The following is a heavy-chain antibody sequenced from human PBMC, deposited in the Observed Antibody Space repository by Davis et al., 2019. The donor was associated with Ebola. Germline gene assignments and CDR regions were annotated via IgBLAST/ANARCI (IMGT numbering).Heavy chain of an antibody. CDR2: INPNSGGT. V-gene: IGHV1-2*02. CDR3: ARGFNWPGVYYYYGMDV. J-gene: IGHJ6*02. CDR1: GYTFTGYY. D-gene: IGHD3-3*01. Sequence: ASVKVSCKASGYTFTGYYMHWVRQAPGQGLEWMGWINPNSGGTNYAQKFQGRVTMTRDTSISTAYMELSRLRSDDTAVYYCARGFNWPGVYYYYGMDVWGQGTTVTVSS.